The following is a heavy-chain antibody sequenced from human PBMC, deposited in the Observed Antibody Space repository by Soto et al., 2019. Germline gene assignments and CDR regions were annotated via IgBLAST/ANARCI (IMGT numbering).Heavy chain of an antibody. V-gene: IGHV3-23*01. CDR1: GYTFSTYA. J-gene: IGHJ4*02. Sequence: GGSLRLSCAASGYTFSTYAMSWVRQTPGKGLEWVSAISGGGYYTYYADSVKGRFTISRDNSNNTVYLHMNNLRADDTALYYCAKDSVTMVRGPIHFWGQGTLVTVSS. CDR2: ISGGGYYT. D-gene: IGHD3-10*01. CDR3: AKDSVTMVRGPIHF.